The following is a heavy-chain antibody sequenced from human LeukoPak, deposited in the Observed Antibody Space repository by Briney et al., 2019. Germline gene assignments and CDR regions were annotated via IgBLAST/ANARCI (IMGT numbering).Heavy chain of an antibody. Sequence: SETLSLTCTVSGGSISSSGYYWGWIRQPPGKGLEWIATIYYTGSTYYSPSLRSRVTISVDTSKDQFSLKLTPVTAADTAVYYCARLTGGYSYGYAGYWGQGTLVTVSS. V-gene: IGHV4-39*01. J-gene: IGHJ4*02. D-gene: IGHD5-18*01. CDR1: GGSISSSGYY. CDR2: IYYTGST. CDR3: ARLTGGYSYGYAGY.